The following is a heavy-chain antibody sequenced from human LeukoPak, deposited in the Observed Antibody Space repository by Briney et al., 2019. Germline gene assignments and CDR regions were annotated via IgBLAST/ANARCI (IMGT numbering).Heavy chain of an antibody. CDR2: IYNSGST. J-gene: IGHJ4*02. CDR1: GGSISSYY. V-gene: IGHV4-4*07. CDR3: ARRTSGSYVS. D-gene: IGHD1-26*01. Sequence: PSETLFLTCTVSGGSISSYYWNWIRQPAGKGLEWIGRIYNSGSTNYNPSLKSRATMSVDTSKNELSLKLSSVTAADTAVYYCARRTSGSYVSWGQGTLVTVSS.